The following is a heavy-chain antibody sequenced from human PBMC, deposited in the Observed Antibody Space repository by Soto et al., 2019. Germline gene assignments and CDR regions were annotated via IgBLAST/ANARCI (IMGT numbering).Heavy chain of an antibody. V-gene: IGHV1-69*08. J-gene: IGHJ5*02. D-gene: IGHD3-22*01. CDR3: ARDFHYDLAGEANH. CDR2: IIPILGTA. Sequence: QVQLVQSGAEVKTPGSSVKVSCTASGGTFSSYTISWVRQAPGQGLEWMGKIIPILGTANYAQKFQGRVTITADKSTSTAYMEMSSLRSEDTAVYYCARDFHYDLAGEANHWGQGTLVTVSS. CDR1: GGTFSSYT.